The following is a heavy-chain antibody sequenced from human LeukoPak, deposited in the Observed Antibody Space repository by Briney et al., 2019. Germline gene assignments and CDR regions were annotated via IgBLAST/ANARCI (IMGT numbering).Heavy chain of an antibody. V-gene: IGHV1-18*01. CDR1: GYTFTTYG. J-gene: IGHJ2*01. Sequence: ASVKVSCKASGYTFTTYGTNWVRQAPGQGLEWMGWISPYNGNTNYAQKLQGRVTMTTDTSTSTAYMELRSLRSDDTAVYYCARDAEPYDSSGYYWYFDLWGRGTLVTVSS. CDR2: ISPYNGNT. D-gene: IGHD3-22*01. CDR3: ARDAEPYDSSGYYWYFDL.